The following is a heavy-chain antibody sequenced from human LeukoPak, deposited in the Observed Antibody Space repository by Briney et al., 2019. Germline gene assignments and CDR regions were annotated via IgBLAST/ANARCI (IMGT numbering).Heavy chain of an antibody. CDR3: AKDTGSPADAITMEDNAFDI. CDR1: GFTFDDYA. J-gene: IGHJ3*02. Sequence: GGSLRLSCAASGFTFDDYAMHWVRQAPGKGLEWVSGISWNSNIKGYADSVKGRFTISRDNAKNSLDLQMESLRAEDTAVYYCAKDTGSPADAITMEDNAFDIWGQGTMVTVSS. CDR2: ISWNSNIK. V-gene: IGHV3-9*01. D-gene: IGHD3-3*01.